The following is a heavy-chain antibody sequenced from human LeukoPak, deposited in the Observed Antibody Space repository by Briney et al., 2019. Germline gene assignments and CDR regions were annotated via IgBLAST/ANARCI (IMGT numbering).Heavy chain of an antibody. D-gene: IGHD2-15*01. V-gene: IGHV3-30-3*01. J-gene: IGHJ3*02. CDR1: GFTFSSYA. CDR3: ARDSCSGGSCYALGAFDI. CDR2: ISYDGSNK. Sequence: GRSLRLSCAASGFTFSSYAMHWVRQAPGKRLEWVAVISYDGSNKYYADSVKGRFTISRDNSKNTLYLQMNSLRAEDTAVCYCARDSCSGGSCYALGAFDIWGQGTMVTVSS.